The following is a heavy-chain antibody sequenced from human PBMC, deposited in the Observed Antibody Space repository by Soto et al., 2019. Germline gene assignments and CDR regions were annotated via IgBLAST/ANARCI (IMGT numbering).Heavy chain of an antibody. D-gene: IGHD3-16*01. CDR1: GGTFSSYA. J-gene: IGHJ6*02. Sequence: SVKGSWKASGGTFSSYASSWGRHAPGQGLEWMGGIIPIFGTANYAQKFQGRVTITADEPTSTAYMELSSLRSEDTAVYYCARGGTYVYYYYSGMDVWGQGPTVTVYS. CDR2: IIPIFGTA. CDR3: ARGGTYVYYYYSGMDV. V-gene: IGHV1-69*13.